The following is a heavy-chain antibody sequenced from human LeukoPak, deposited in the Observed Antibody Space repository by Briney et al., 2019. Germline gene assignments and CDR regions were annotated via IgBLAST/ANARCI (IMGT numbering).Heavy chain of an antibody. CDR2: ISYDGSNK. D-gene: IGHD1-26*01. J-gene: IGHJ5*02. CDR1: GFTSSSYA. CDR3: AREISGSRTRGWFDP. Sequence: GGSLRLSCAASGFTSSSYAMHWVRQAPGKGLEWVAVISYDGSNKYYADSVKGRFTISRDNSKNTLYLQMNSLRAEDTAVYYCAREISGSRTRGWFDPWGQGTLVTVSS. V-gene: IGHV3-30*04.